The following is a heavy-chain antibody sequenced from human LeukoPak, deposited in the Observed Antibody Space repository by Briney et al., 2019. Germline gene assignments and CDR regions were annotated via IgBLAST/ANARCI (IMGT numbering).Heavy chain of an antibody. J-gene: IGHJ5*02. CDR2: IYYSGRT. CDR3: ARDREYSGYGGGYNWFDP. D-gene: IGHD5-12*01. CDR1: GGSINNYY. Sequence: SETLSLTCTVSGGSINNYYWNWIRQPPGKGLEWVGSIYYSGRTNYNPSLRSRVTISVDTSKNQFSLKLISVTAADTAVYYCARDREYSGYGGGYNWFDPWGQGTLVTVSS. V-gene: IGHV4-59*01.